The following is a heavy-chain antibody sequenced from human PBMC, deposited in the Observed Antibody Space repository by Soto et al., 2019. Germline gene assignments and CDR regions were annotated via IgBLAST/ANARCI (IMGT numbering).Heavy chain of an antibody. J-gene: IGHJ4*02. Sequence: PGESLKISCKGSGYSFTSCWISWVRQMPGKGLEWMGRIDPSDSYTNYSPSFQGHVTISADKSISTAYLQWSSLKASDTAMYYCARQIRYFRPEHSYYFDNWGQGTPVTVSS. D-gene: IGHD3-9*01. CDR3: ARQIRYFRPEHSYYFDN. V-gene: IGHV5-10-1*01. CDR2: IDPSDSYT. CDR1: GYSFTSCW.